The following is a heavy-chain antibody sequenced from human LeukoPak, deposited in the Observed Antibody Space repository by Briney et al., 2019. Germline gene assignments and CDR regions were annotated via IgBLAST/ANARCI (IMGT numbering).Heavy chain of an antibody. D-gene: IGHD6-13*01. CDR3: ATGHSSTWYYFDY. Sequence: SETLSLTCTVSGDSISSYYWSWIRQPPGKGLGWIGYIYHSGSTNYNPSLKSRVTISADTSKDQFSLKLASVTAADTAVYYCATGHSSTWYYFDYWGQGTLVTVSS. CDR2: IYHSGST. V-gene: IGHV4-59*01. J-gene: IGHJ4*02. CDR1: GDSISSYY.